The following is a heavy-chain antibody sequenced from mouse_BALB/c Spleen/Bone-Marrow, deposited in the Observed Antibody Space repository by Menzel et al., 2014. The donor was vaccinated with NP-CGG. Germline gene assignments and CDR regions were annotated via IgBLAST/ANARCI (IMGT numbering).Heavy chain of an antibody. CDR3: AYYRYDVNY. J-gene: IGHJ2*01. CDR1: GYTFNSYW. D-gene: IGHD2-14*01. Sequence: DLVKPGASVKLSCKASGYTFNSYWINWIKQRPGQGLEWIGRIAPGSGSTYYNEMFKGKATLTVDTSSSTAYILLSSLSSEDSAVYFCAYYRYDVNYWGQGTTPTVSS. V-gene: IGHV1S41*01. CDR2: IAPGSGST.